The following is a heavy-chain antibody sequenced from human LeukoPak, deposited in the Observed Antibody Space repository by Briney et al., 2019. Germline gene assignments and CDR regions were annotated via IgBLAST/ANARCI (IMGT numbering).Heavy chain of an antibody. CDR1: GGSITSNW. D-gene: IGHD2-15*01. J-gene: IGHJ3*02. Sequence: PSGTLSLTCTVSGGSITSNWWSWVRQPPGKGLEWIGEIYHSGTTNYKPSLKSRVSISVDKSKNQFSLNLTSVTAADTAMYYCARGLGYCSGGSCGDNAFDIWGQGTLVTVSS. CDR3: ARGLGYCSGGSCGDNAFDI. V-gene: IGHV4-4*02. CDR2: IYHSGTT.